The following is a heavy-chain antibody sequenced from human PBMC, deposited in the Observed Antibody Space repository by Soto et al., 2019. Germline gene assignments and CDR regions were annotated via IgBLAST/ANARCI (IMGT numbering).Heavy chain of an antibody. CDR2: ISWNSGSI. CDR3: AKDMGGYAQGSFDY. CDR1: GFTFDDYA. Sequence: GGSLRLSCAASGFTFDDYAMHWVRQAPGKGLEWVSGISWNSGSIGYADSVKGRFTISRDNAKNSLYLQMNSLRAEDTALYYCAKDMGGYAQGSFDYWGQGTLVTVSS. V-gene: IGHV3-9*01. D-gene: IGHD5-12*01. J-gene: IGHJ4*02.